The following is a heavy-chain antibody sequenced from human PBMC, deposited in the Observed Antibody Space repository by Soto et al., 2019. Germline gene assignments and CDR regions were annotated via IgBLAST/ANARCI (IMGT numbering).Heavy chain of an antibody. V-gene: IGHV3-30-3*01. CDR3: ARDYRGVGAVDY. J-gene: IGHJ4*02. CDR2: ISYDGSNR. Sequence: QVQRVESGGGAVQPGRSLRLSCVASGFTFSSYSMHRVRQAPGKGLEWVAVISYDGSNRISTDSVRGRFTISRENYKNTVYLEMNSLRAEDAAVYHCARDYRGVGAVDYWGQGTLVTVSS. D-gene: IGHD2-8*01. CDR1: GFTFSSYS.